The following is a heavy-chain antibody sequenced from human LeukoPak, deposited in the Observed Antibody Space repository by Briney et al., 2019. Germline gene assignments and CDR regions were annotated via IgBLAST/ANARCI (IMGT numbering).Heavy chain of an antibody. V-gene: IGHV3-7*01. CDR2: IKQDGSEK. CDR1: GFTFSSYW. CDR3: ASASRNWNYPNYMDV. D-gene: IGHD1-7*01. Sequence: PGGSLRLSCAASGFTFSSYWMSWVRQAPGKGLEWVANIKQDGSEKYYVDSVKGRFTISRDNAKNSLYLQMNSLRAEDTAVYYCASASRNWNYPNYMDVWGKGTTVTVSS. J-gene: IGHJ6*03.